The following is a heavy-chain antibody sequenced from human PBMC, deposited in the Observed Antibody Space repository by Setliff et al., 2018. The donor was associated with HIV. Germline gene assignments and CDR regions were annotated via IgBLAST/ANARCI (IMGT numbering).Heavy chain of an antibody. D-gene: IGHD5-12*01. CDR2: IIPILGIA. V-gene: IGHV1-69*10. CDR3: ARGPLYGYDRGYFDY. CDR1: GGTFSSYA. Sequence: ASVKVSCKASGGTFSSYAISWVRQAPGQGLEWMGGIIPILGIANYAQKFQDRVTITADESTRTAYMELSNLRSEDTALYYCARGPLYGYDRGYFDYWGQGTLVTVSS. J-gene: IGHJ4*02.